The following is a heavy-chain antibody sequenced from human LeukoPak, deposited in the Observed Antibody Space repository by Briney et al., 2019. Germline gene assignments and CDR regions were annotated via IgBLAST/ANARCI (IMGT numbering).Heavy chain of an antibody. J-gene: IGHJ4*02. CDR1: GYTFAAYY. Sequence: ASVKVSCKASGYTFAAYYIHWVRQAPGQGLEWMGWVDPNSDGTSYAQKFQGRVTMTRDTSINTAYMELSSLRSDDTAMYYCARDTGDYFGSGSYYPDWGQGTLVTVSS. D-gene: IGHD3-10*01. CDR2: VDPNSDGT. CDR3: ARDTGDYFGSGSYYPD. V-gene: IGHV1-2*02.